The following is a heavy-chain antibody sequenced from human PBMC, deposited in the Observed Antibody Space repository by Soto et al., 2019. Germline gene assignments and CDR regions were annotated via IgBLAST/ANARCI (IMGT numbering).Heavy chain of an antibody. CDR1: GGNFSTSG. D-gene: IGHD6-19*01. J-gene: IGHJ4*02. CDR2: IVPLLGTA. CDR3: AREYSSGWSGY. V-gene: IGHV1-69*01. Sequence: QVHLVQSGAEVKKPGSSVKVSCKASGGNFSTSGISWVRQAPGQGLEWVGRIVPLLGTANYAQRFQGRVTITADESTTTAYMELSSLRSEETAVYYCAREYSSGWSGYWGQGTLVAVSS.